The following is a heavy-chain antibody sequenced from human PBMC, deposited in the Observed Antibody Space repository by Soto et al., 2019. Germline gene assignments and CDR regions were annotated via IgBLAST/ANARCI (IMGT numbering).Heavy chain of an antibody. CDR2: IPSSTSYI. D-gene: IGHD3-10*01. Sequence: DVQLVESGGGLVKPGGSLRLSCAASGFTFSTYNMNWVRQAPGKGLAWVASIPSSTSYIFYADSVKGRFTISRDNAKNSLYLQMNSMRAEDTAVYYCARDFGGILRFGESWGQGTLVTVAA. CDR1: GFTFSTYN. V-gene: IGHV3-21*01. CDR3: ARDFGGILRFGES. J-gene: IGHJ1*01.